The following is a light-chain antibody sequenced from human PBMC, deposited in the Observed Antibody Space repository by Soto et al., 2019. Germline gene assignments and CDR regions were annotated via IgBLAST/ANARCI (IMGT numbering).Light chain of an antibody. CDR3: QQSYSTPYT. Sequence: EIVLTQSPATLSLSPGERATLSCRASQSVSNYLAWYQQKPGQAPRLLIYDASNRAKGIPARFSGSGSGTDFTLTISSLEPEDFATYYCQQSYSTPYTFGQGTKLEIK. V-gene: IGKV3-11*01. J-gene: IGKJ2*01. CDR2: DAS. CDR1: QSVSNY.